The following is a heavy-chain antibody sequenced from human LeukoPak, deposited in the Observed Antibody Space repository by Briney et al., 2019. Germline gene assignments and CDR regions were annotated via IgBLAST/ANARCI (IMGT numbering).Heavy chain of an antibody. J-gene: IGHJ6*02. D-gene: IGHD3-9*01. Sequence: PGGSLRLSCAGSYAMHWVREAPGKGLEWVSGIIWNSGRIVYADSVTGRFSISRDNAKNSLYLQMNSLTVQKSPRSILDYYDMDVWGQGTTVTVSS. CDR1: YA. V-gene: IGHV3-9*01. CDR2: IIWNSGRI. CDR3: DYYDMDV.